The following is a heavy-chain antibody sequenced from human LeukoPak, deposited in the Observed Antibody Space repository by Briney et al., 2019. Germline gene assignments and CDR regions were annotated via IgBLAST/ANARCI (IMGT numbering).Heavy chain of an antibody. CDR3: AKDQHGYDKPIDY. V-gene: IGHV3-23*01. D-gene: IGHD5-12*01. CDR2: ISGSGIST. J-gene: IGHJ4*02. CDR1: GLTFNIFA. Sequence: GGSLRLSCAASGLTFNIFAMNWVRQASGRGLEWVSTISGSGISTYYADSVKGRFTISRDNSKNTLYLQINSLRDEDTAVYFCAKDQHGYDKPIDYWGQGTLVTVSS.